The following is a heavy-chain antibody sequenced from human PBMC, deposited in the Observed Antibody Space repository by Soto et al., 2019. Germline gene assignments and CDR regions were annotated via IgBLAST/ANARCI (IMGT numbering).Heavy chain of an antibody. CDR3: ARDMGFGLSDY. V-gene: IGHV1-3*01. CDR2: INAGNGNT. J-gene: IGHJ4*02. D-gene: IGHD3-10*01. CDR1: GYTFTSYA. Sequence: GPPVKVSCKASGYTFTSYAMHWVRQAPGQRLEWMGWINAGNGNTKYSQKFQGRVTITRDTSASTAYMELSSLRSEDTAVYYCARDMGFGLSDYWGQGTLVTVSS.